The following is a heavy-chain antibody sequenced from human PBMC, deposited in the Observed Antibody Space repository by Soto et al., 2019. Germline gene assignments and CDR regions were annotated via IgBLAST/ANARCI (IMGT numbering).Heavy chain of an antibody. D-gene: IGHD6-19*01. J-gene: IGHJ6*02. CDR3: ARDPTHIAEAGTWYYYYGMDV. Sequence: GGSLRLSCAASGFTFSSYAMHWVRQAPGKGLEWVAVISYDGSNKYYADSVKGGFTISKDNSKNTLYLQMNSLRAEDTAVYYCARDPTHIAEAGTWYYYYGMDVWGQGTTVTVSS. CDR1: GFTFSSYA. CDR2: ISYDGSNK. V-gene: IGHV3-30-3*01.